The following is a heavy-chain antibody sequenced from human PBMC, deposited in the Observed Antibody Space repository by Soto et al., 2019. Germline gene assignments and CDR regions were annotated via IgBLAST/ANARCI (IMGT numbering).Heavy chain of an antibody. J-gene: IGHJ3*02. V-gene: IGHV4-59*01. CDR2: IYYSGST. CDR1: GGSISSYY. Sequence: SETLSLTCTVSGGSISSYYWSWIRQPPGKGLEWIGYIYYSGSTNYNPSLKSRVTISVDTSKNQFSLKLSSVTAADTAVYYCARVGYDFWSGYYSAPFDAFDIWGQGTMVTVSS. CDR3: ARVGYDFWSGYYSAPFDAFDI. D-gene: IGHD3-3*01.